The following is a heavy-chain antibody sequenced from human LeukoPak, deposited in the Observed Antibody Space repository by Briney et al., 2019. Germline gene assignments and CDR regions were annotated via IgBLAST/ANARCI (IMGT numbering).Heavy chain of an antibody. Sequence: GGSLRLSCAASGFTFSSYAMSWVRQAPGKGLEWVSAISGSGGSTYYADSVKGRFTISRDNAKNTLYLQMNSLRAEDTAVYYCARVGRSDFWSGYYTLLDYWGQGTLVTVSS. J-gene: IGHJ4*02. V-gene: IGHV3-23*01. CDR1: GFTFSSYA. CDR2: ISGSGGST. D-gene: IGHD3-3*01. CDR3: ARVGRSDFWSGYYTLLDY.